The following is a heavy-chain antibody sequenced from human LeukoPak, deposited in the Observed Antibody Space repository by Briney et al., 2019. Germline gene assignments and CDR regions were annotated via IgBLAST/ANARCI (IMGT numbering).Heavy chain of an antibody. CDR1: GFTFSSYA. J-gene: IGHJ4*02. D-gene: IGHD3-22*01. CDR2: ISGSGGST. Sequence: GGSLRLSCAASGFTFSSYAMSWVRQAPGKGLEWVSAISGSGGSTYYADSVKGRFTISRDNSKNTLYLQMNSLRAEDTAVYYCARAGYYDSSGYYYWGQGTLVTVSS. CDR3: ARAGYYDSSGYYY. V-gene: IGHV3-23*01.